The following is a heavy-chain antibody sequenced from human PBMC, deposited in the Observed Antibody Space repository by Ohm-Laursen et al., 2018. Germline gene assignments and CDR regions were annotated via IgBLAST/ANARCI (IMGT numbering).Heavy chain of an antibody. Sequence: SETLSLTCTVSGASVRTGSYYWNWIRQPPGKELEWIGNIYYYGSSNNNPSLNPSLKSRVTMSIDTSKNQFSLNLSSVTAADTAVYYCAETNSGWLRYGSFDLWGQGTMVTVSS. V-gene: IGHV4-61*01. CDR2: IYYYGSS. J-gene: IGHJ3*01. CDR1: GASVRTGSYY. D-gene: IGHD6-19*01. CDR3: AETNSGWLRYGSFDL.